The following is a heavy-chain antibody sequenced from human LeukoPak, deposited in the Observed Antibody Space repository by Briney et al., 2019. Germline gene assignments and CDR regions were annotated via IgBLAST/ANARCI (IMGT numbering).Heavy chain of an antibody. J-gene: IGHJ4*02. CDR2: ISSSGSTI. D-gene: IGHD3-10*01. Sequence: GGSLRLSCAASGFTFSDYYMSWIRQAPGEGLEWVSYISSSGSTIYYADSVKGRFTISRDNAKNSLYLQMNSLRAEDTAVYYCAKPVTVSSPFDYWGQGTLVSVSS. V-gene: IGHV3-11*01. CDR1: GFTFSDYY. CDR3: AKPVTVSSPFDY.